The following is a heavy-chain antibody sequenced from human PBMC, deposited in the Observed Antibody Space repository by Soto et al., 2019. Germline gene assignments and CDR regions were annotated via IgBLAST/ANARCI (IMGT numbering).Heavy chain of an antibody. Sequence: ASVKVSCKASGYTFTSYYMHWVRQAPGQGLEWMGIINPSGGSTSYAQKFQGRVTMTRDTSTSTVYMELSSLRSEDTAVYYCARDRDIDITMVRVVPGYWGQGTLVTVSS. D-gene: IGHD3-10*01. CDR1: GYTFTSYY. CDR3: ARDRDIDITMVRVVPGY. J-gene: IGHJ4*02. V-gene: IGHV1-46*01. CDR2: INPSGGST.